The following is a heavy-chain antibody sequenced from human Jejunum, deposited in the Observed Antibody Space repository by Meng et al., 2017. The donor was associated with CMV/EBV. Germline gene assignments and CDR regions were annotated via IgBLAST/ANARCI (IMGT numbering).Heavy chain of an antibody. CDR3: ARDSQPPSTYDFWSYNIFDP. D-gene: IGHD3-3*01. J-gene: IGHJ5*02. Sequence: YTMHWVRQAAGEGLEWVAVISYDGSRENYADSVKGRFTISRDNSKNTLYLQINSLRTGDTAVYYCARDSQPPSTYDFWSYNIFDPWGQGTLVTVSS. CDR1: YT. V-gene: IGHV3-30-3*01. CDR2: ISYDGSRE.